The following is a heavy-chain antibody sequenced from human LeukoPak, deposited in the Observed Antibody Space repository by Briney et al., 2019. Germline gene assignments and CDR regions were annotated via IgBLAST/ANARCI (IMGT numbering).Heavy chain of an antibody. D-gene: IGHD6-13*01. CDR1: GFTVSNNY. CDR3: AKGRSGIAAAGLNY. J-gene: IGHJ4*02. Sequence: PGGSLRLSCSASGFTVSNNYMTWVRQAPGKGLEWVSIIYSDGTTYYADSVKGRFTISRDNSKNTLYLQMNTLRAEDTAVYYCAKGRSGIAAAGLNYWGQGTLVTVSS. CDR2: IYSDGTT. V-gene: IGHV3-66*01.